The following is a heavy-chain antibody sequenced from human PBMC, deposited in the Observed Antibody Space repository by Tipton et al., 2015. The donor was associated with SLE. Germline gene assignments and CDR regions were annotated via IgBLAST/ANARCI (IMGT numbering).Heavy chain of an antibody. D-gene: IGHD2-21*02. CDR3: ARGMVTWRGAIIGMDV. CDR2: IYYDGNT. Sequence: TLSLTCIVSGASIGSSSSSWAWIRQSPNKGLEWIGNIYYDGNTYYNPSLKSRVTISADTSKNVFSLRLSSVTAADTAIYFCARGMVTWRGAIIGMDVWGQGTTVSVSS. J-gene: IGHJ6*02. V-gene: IGHV4-39*07. CDR1: GASIGSSSSS.